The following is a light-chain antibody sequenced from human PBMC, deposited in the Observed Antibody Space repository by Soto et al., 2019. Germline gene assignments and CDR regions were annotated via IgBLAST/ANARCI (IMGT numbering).Light chain of an antibody. CDR1: SSNIGTNP. V-gene: IGLV1-44*01. Sequence: QSVLTQPPSASGTPGQRVTISCSGSSSNIGTNPVNWYQQLPGTAPKLLIYNNDQRPSGVPDRISGSKSGTSASLAISGLQSEDEADYYCGAWDASLNGVVFGGGTKVTVL. CDR2: NND. CDR3: GAWDASLNGVV. J-gene: IGLJ2*01.